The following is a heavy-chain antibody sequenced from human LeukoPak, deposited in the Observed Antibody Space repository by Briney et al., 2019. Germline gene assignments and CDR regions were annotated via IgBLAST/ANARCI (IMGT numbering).Heavy chain of an antibody. Sequence: ASVKVSCKASGYTFTSYDINWVRQAPGQGLEWMGWMNPNSGNTGYAQKFQGRVTMTRNTSIRTAYMELSSLRSEDTAVYYCARVVPVYYDFWSGYYSPYFDYWGQGTLVTVSS. V-gene: IGHV1-8*01. D-gene: IGHD3-3*01. CDR1: GYTFTSYD. CDR3: ARVVPVYYDFWSGYYSPYFDY. CDR2: MNPNSGNT. J-gene: IGHJ4*02.